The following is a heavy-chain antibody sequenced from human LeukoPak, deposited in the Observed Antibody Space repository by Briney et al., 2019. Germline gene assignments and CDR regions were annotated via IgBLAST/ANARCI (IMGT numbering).Heavy chain of an antibody. Sequence: PGGSPRLSCAASGFTFSTYAMSWVRQAPGKGLEWVSAISGNGDSTYYADSVKGRFTTSRDNSKNTLSLQMNSLGAEDTALYYCAKRYYCDSTSCYGFDYWGQGTLVTVSS. J-gene: IGHJ4*02. CDR2: ISGNGDST. V-gene: IGHV3-23*01. CDR1: GFTFSTYA. CDR3: AKRYYCDSTSCYGFDY. D-gene: IGHD2-2*01.